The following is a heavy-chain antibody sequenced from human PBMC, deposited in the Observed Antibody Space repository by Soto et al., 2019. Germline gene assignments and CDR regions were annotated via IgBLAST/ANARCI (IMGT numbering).Heavy chain of an antibody. D-gene: IGHD6-19*01. Sequence: LRLSCAASGFTFSDYYMSWIRQAPGKGLEWVSYISSSGSTIYYADSVKGRFTISRDNAKNSLYLQMNSLRAEDTAMYYCARISSSGWPFDYWGQGTLVTVSS. J-gene: IGHJ4*02. CDR2: ISSSGSTI. CDR3: ARISSSGWPFDY. CDR1: GFTFSDYY. V-gene: IGHV3-11*01.